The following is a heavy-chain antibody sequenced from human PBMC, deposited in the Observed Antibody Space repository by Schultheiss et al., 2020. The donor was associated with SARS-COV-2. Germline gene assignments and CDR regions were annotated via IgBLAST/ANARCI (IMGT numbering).Heavy chain of an antibody. CDR3: ARDYAAYDAFDI. V-gene: IGHV3-9*01. Sequence: GGSLRLSCAASGFTFDDYAMHWVRQAPGKGLEWVSGISWNSGSIGYADSVKGRFTISRDNAKNSLYLQMNSLRAEDTAVYYCARDYAAYDAFDIWGQGTMVTVSS. D-gene: IGHD4-17*01. CDR2: ISWNSGSI. CDR1: GFTFDDYA. J-gene: IGHJ3*02.